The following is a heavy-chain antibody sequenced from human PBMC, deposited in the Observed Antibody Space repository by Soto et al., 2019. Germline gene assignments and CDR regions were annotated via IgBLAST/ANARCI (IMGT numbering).Heavy chain of an antibody. Sequence: VKVSCKASGFTFTSSAVQWVRQARGQRPEWIGWIVVGSGNTNYAQKFQGRVTITRDMSTSTAYMELSSLRSEDTAVYYCAADRECSSTRCTPYNFDYWGQGTLVTVSS. CDR1: GFTFTSSA. CDR2: IVVGSGNT. V-gene: IGHV1-58*01. D-gene: IGHD2-2*01. CDR3: AADRECSSTRCTPYNFDY. J-gene: IGHJ4*02.